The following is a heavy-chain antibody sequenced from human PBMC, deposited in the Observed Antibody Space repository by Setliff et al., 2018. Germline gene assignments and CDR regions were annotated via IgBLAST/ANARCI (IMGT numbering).Heavy chain of an antibody. Sequence: ASVKVSCKASGYTFTGHYLHWVRQAPGQGLEWMGRIKPNTGGTTYAQKFQGSVAMTRDTSINTAYMDLSSLRYDDTAVYYCARVPQEALYYYDRGHYIDYWGQGTLVTVSS. CDR3: ARVPQEALYYYDRGHYIDY. V-gene: IGHV1-2*06. CDR1: GYTFTGHY. CDR2: IKPNTGGT. J-gene: IGHJ4*02. D-gene: IGHD3-22*01.